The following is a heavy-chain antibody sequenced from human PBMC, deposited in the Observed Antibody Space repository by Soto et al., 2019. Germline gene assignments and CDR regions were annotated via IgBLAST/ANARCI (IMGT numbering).Heavy chain of an antibody. J-gene: IGHJ4*02. CDR2: IYWDDDK. CDR3: AHVYWAASGMRYYFDY. CDR1: GFSFSTSAVG. Sequence: QITLKESGPPLVKPTQTLTLTCTFSGFSFSTSAVGVGWIRQPPGKALEWLALIYWDDDKRYSPSLKSRLTITKDTSRNQVVVTMTSMDPVDTATYYCAHVYWAASGMRYYFDYWGQGTLVTVSS. D-gene: IGHD2-2*01. V-gene: IGHV2-5*02.